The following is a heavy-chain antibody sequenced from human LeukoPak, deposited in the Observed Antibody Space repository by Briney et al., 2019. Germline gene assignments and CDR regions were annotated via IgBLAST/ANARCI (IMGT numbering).Heavy chain of an antibody. J-gene: IGHJ6*03. CDR2: INHSGST. D-gene: IGHD3-16*01. CDR1: GGSISSYY. V-gene: IGHV4-34*01. CDR3: ARETSQKGAHYMDV. Sequence: SETRSLTCTVSGGSISSYYWGWIRQPPGKGREWIGEINHSGSTNYNPCLKSRVTISVDTSKNQFSLKLSSVTAADTAVYYCARETSQKGAHYMDVWGKGTTVTISS.